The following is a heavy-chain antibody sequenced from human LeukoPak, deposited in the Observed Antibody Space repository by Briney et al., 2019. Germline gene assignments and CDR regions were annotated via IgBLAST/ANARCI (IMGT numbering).Heavy chain of an antibody. CDR3: AKDVFGSSWYNSGDAFDI. CDR1: GFTFSSYG. D-gene: IGHD6-13*01. V-gene: IGHV3-30*18. J-gene: IGHJ3*02. Sequence: RGSLRLSCAASGFTFSSYGMHWVRQAPGKGLEWVAVISYDGSNKYYADSVKGRFTISRDNSKNTLYLQMNSLRAEDTAVYYCAKDVFGSSWYNSGDAFDIWGQGTMVTVSS. CDR2: ISYDGSNK.